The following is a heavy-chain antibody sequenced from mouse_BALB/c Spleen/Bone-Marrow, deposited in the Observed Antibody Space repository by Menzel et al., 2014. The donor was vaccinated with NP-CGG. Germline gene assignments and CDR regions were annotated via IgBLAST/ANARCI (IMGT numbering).Heavy chain of an antibody. CDR3: ASSTMITTGFAY. CDR2: IWGDGST. CDR1: GFSLTGYG. V-gene: IGHV2-6-7*01. D-gene: IGHD2-4*01. J-gene: IGHJ3*01. Sequence: VQGVESGPGLVAPSQSLSITCPVSGFSLTGYGVNWVRQPPGKGLEWLGMIWGDGSTDYNSALKSRLGISKDNSKSQVFLKMNSLQTDDTARYYCASSTMITTGFAYWGQGTLVTVSA.